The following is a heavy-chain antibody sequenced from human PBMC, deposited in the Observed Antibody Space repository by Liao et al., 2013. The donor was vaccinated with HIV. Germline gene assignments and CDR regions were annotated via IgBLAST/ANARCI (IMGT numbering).Heavy chain of an antibody. J-gene: IGHJ3*02. CDR3: ARAHWGRGLLDI. Sequence: QLQLQESGPGLVKPSETLSLTCTVSGGSISSSSYYWGWIRQPPGKGLEWIGSIYYSGSTYYNPSLKSRVTLSVDTSKNHFSLKLSSVTAADTAVYYCARAHWGRGLLDIWGQGTMVTVSS. CDR2: IYYSGST. CDR1: GGSISSSSYY. D-gene: IGHD7-27*01. V-gene: IGHV4-39*07.